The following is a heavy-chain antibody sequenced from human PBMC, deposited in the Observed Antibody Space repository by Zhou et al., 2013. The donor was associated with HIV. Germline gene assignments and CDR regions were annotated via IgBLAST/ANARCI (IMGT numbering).Heavy chain of an antibody. CDR2: ISSYRGHT. V-gene: IGHV1-18*01. J-gene: IGHJ6*03. CDR1: GYTLTDFG. CDR3: ARALSATWIGGGFFYMDV. Sequence: QVQLVQSGAEVKRPGASVKVSCKASGYTLTDFGIGWVRQAPGQGLEWMGWISSYRGHTNYAQKLQGRVSVTTDTSTNTAYMELRSLRSDDTAVYYCARALSATWIGGGFFYMDVWGKGTTVTVS. D-gene: IGHD6-25*01.